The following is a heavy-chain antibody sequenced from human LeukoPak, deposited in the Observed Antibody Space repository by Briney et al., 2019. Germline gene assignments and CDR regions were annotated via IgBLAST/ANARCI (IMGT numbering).Heavy chain of an antibody. CDR2: INPLSGGP. V-gene: IGHV1-2*02. CDR1: GYTFTDNY. J-gene: IGHJ5*02. D-gene: IGHD3/OR15-3a*01. CDR3: AREGIMIFGGWAPCDP. Sequence: GTSVKVSCKASGYTFTDNYIHWVRQAPGQGLEWMGWINPLSGGPMYAQKFQGRVTMTRDTSLSTAYIELNGLKSDDTAIYYCAREGIMIFGGWAPCDPWGEGTLVTVS.